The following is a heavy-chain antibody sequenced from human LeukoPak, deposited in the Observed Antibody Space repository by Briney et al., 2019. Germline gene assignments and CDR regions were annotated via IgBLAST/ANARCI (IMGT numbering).Heavy chain of an antibody. CDR1: GGSVSSQY. Sequence: SETLSLTCSVSGGSVSSQYWSWTRQPPGTGLEWIGYIHTTGRTNYNPSLESRVTISLDTSKSQFSLKLTSVTAADTAVYCCARGVTYWGQGILVTVSS. CDR2: IHTTGRT. J-gene: IGHJ4*02. V-gene: IGHV4-59*02. D-gene: IGHD2-21*02. CDR3: ARGVTY.